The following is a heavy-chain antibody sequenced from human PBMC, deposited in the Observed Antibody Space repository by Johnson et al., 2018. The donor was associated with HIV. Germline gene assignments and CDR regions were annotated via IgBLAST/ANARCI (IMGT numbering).Heavy chain of an antibody. CDR1: GFTFSNYG. CDR2: IRYDGSNK. J-gene: IGHJ3*02. CDR3: ARDRPQTVPHPSEAFDI. D-gene: IGHD4-17*01. Sequence: LVESWGGVVQPGGSLRLSCAASGFTFSNYGMHWVRQAPGKGLEWVTFIRYDGSNKYYADSVKGRFTISRDNSKNTLYLQMNSLRAEDTAVYYCARDRPQTVPHPSEAFDIWGQGTMVTVSS. V-gene: IGHV3-30*02.